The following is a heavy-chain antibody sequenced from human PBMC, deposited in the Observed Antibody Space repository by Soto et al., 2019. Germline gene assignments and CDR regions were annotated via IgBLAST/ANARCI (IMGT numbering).Heavy chain of an antibody. J-gene: IGHJ5*02. CDR1: GFTFSSYG. V-gene: IGHV3-33*01. D-gene: IGHD4-17*01. CDR2: IWYDGSNK. CDR3: ARTLLLRGDNDWFDP. Sequence: PGGSLRLSCAASGFTFSSYGMHWVRQAPGKGLEWVAVIWYDGSNKYYADSVKGRFTISRDNSKNTLYLQMNSLRAEDTAVYYCARTLLLRGDNDWFDPWGQGTLVTVSS.